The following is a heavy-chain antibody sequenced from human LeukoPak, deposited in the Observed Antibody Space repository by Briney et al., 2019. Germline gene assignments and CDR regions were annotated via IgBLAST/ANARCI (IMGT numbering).Heavy chain of an antibody. J-gene: IGHJ4*02. V-gene: IGHV3-15*01. CDR1: GFTFSNAL. CDR3: TTDLDY. CDR2: IKSKTGGGTT. Sequence: GGSLRLSCAASGFTFSNALMSWVRQAPGKGLEWVGRIKSKTGGGTTDYAAPVKGRSTISRDDSKNTLYLQMNSLKTEDTAVYYCTTDLDYWGQGTLVTVSS.